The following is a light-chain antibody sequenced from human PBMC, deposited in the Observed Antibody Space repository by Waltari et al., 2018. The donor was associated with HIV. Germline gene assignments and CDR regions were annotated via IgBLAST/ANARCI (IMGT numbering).Light chain of an antibody. CDR3: AAWDDSLNGPV. Sequence: QSVLTQPPSASGTPRQRVTISCSGSSSNIGSNTVNWYQQLPGTAPKPLIYSNTRRPSGVPDRVSCSKSGTSASLAISGLQSEDEADYYCAAWDDSLNGPVFGGGTKLTVL. V-gene: IGLV1-44*01. CDR1: SSNIGSNT. CDR2: SNT. J-gene: IGLJ2*01.